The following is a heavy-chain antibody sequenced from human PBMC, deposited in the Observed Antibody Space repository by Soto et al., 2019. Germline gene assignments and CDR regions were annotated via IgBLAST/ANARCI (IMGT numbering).Heavy chain of an antibody. Sequence: ASVKVSCKASGYTFTSYGISWVRQAPGQGLEWMGWISAYNGNTNYAQKLQGRVTMTTDTSTSTAYMELRSLRSDDTAVYYCARDGSGGSCSPINWFDPWGQGTLVTVSS. V-gene: IGHV1-18*01. D-gene: IGHD2-15*01. CDR3: ARDGSGGSCSPINWFDP. CDR2: ISAYNGNT. J-gene: IGHJ5*02. CDR1: GYTFTSYG.